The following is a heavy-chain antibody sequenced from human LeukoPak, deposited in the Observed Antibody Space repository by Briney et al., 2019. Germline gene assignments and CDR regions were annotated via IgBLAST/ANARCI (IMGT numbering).Heavy chain of an antibody. CDR3: ATPNLGYCSGGSCYSGHWFDP. CDR1: GYTLTELS. V-gene: IGHV1-24*01. J-gene: IGHJ5*02. Sequence: GASVKVSCKVSGYTLTELSMHWVRQAPGKGLEWMGGFDPEDGETIYAQKFQGRVTMTEDTSTDTAYMELSSLRSEDTAVYYCATPNLGYCSGGSCYSGHWFDPWGQGTLVTVSS. CDR2: FDPEDGET. D-gene: IGHD2-15*01.